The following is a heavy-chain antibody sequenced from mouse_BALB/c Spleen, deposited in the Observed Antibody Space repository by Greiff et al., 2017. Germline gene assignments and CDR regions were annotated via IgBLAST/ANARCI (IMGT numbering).Heavy chain of an antibody. CDR1: EFTFSSYG. Sequence: DVMLVESGGDLVKPGGSLKLSCAASEFTFSSYGMSWVRQTPDKRLEWVATISSGGSYTYYPDSVKGRFTISRDNAKNTLYLQMSSLKSEDTAMYYCARHGADYWGQGTTLTVSS. CDR2: ISSGGSYT. V-gene: IGHV5-6*02. CDR3: ARHGADY. J-gene: IGHJ2*01.